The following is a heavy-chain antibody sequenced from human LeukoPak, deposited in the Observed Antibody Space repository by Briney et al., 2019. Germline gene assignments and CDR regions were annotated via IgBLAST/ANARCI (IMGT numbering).Heavy chain of an antibody. CDR3: ARPQSSGSHYFDY. J-gene: IGHJ4*02. CDR2: ISSSSYI. V-gene: IGHV3-21*01. CDR1: GFTFSSYS. D-gene: IGHD3-10*01. Sequence: GGSLRLSCAASGFTFSSYSMNWVRQAPGKGLEWVSSISSSSYIYYADSVKGRFTISRDNAKNSLYLQMNSLRAEDTAVYYCARPQSSGSHYFDYWGQGTLVTVSS.